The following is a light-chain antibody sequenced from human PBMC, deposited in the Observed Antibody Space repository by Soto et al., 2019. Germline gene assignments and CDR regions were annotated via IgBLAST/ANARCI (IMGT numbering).Light chain of an antibody. J-gene: IGLJ3*02. CDR2: TNS. CDR3: AAWDASLSGWV. V-gene: IGLV1-44*01. Sequence: QSVLTQSPSASGTPGQRVIMSCSGSSSNIGSNTVNWYQQLPGTAPKLLIYTNSQRPSGVPDRFSGSKTGTSASLAISGLRSEDEADYYCAAWDASLSGWVFGGGTKVTVL. CDR1: SSNIGSNT.